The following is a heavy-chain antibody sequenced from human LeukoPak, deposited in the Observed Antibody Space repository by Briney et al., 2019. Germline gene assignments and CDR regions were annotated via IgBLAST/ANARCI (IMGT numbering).Heavy chain of an antibody. Sequence: GGSLRLSCAASGFTFSSYAMHWVRQAPGKGLEWVSTISARGDSTYYADSVKGRFTISRDNSKNTLYLQMNSLRAEDTAVYYCAKRQLGENYYYGSGTYLDYWGQGTLVTVSS. CDR1: GFTFSSYA. CDR2: ISARGDST. D-gene: IGHD3-10*01. CDR3: AKRQLGENYYYGSGTYLDY. J-gene: IGHJ4*02. V-gene: IGHV3-23*01.